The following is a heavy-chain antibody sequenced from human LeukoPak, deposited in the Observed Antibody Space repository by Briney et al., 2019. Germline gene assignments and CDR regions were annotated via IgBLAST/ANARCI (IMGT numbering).Heavy chain of an antibody. CDR3: ARETRVRWTDY. D-gene: IGHD5-24*01. CDR1: GFTFSSYW. Sequence: GGSLRLSCAASGFTFSSYWMHWVRQAPGKGLEWVAVISYDGSNKYYADSVKGRFTISRDNSKNTLYLQMNSLRAEDTAVYYCARETRVRWTDYWGQGILVTVSS. V-gene: IGHV3-30*03. J-gene: IGHJ4*02. CDR2: ISYDGSNK.